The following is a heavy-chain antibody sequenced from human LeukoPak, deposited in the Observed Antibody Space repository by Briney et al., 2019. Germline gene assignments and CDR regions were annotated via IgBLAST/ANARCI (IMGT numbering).Heavy chain of an antibody. CDR2: INPSGGNT. CDR1: GYTFTSYF. CDR3: ARVDEQLVLAY. Sequence: ASVKVSCKASGYTFTSYFMYWVRQAPGQGLEWMGIINPSGGNTNYAQRFQGRVTMTRDTSTSTVYMELSSLRSEDMAVYYCARVDEQLVLAYWGQGTLVTVSS. J-gene: IGHJ4*02. V-gene: IGHV1-46*01. D-gene: IGHD6-6*01.